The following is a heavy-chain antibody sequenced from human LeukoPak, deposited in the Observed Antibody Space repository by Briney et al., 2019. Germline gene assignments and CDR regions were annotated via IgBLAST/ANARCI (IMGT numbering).Heavy chain of an antibody. V-gene: IGHV3-23*01. Sequence: GGSLRLSCAAPGFTSSTYAMKWVRQAPGKGLEWVSTISGSGSSTYYADSVKGRFTISRDNSKNTLYLQMNSLRAEDTAVYYCAKDRYSGYGGVDYWGQGTLVTVSS. CDR2: ISGSGSST. CDR3: AKDRYSGYGGVDY. D-gene: IGHD5-12*01. J-gene: IGHJ4*02. CDR1: GFTSSTYA.